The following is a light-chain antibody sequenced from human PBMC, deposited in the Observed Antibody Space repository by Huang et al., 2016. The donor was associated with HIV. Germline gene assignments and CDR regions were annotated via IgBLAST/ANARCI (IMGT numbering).Light chain of an antibody. Sequence: DIQMTQSPSSLSASVGDRVTITCQASQTINDYLNWYQHRPGKAPKLLIYDASNLETGVQSRFSGTGFGTDFTFTISSLQPEDIATYYCQHYDNLPMYTFGQGTKLEIK. V-gene: IGKV1-33*01. CDR3: QHYDNLPMYT. J-gene: IGKJ2*01. CDR1: QTINDY. CDR2: DAS.